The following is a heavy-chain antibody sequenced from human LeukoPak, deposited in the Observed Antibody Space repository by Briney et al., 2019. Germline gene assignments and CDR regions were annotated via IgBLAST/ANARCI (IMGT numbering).Heavy chain of an antibody. CDR2: IIPIFGTA. J-gene: IGHJ6*03. V-gene: IGHV1-69*05. CDR3: ARGVPTRYYYYYYMDV. D-gene: IGHD1-1*01. Sequence: GASVKVSCKASQGTFSSYAISWVRQAPGQGLEWMGGIIPIFGTADYAQKFQGRVTSTTDESTSTAYMELSSLRSEDTAVYYCARGVPTRYYYYYYMDVWGKGTTVTVSS. CDR1: QGTFSSYA.